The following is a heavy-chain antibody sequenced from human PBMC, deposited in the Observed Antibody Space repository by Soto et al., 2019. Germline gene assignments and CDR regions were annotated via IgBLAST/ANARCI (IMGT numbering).Heavy chain of an antibody. V-gene: IGHV4-61*01. CDR2: TYYSGTGSP. Sequence: SETLSLTCTFSVVSVRSDTYYCSWIRQPPWKGLEWIGRTYYSGTGSPNYNPSLKSRVTISVDTSRNQFSLIVSSVTAADTAVYYCARDLSRPGEIGGYSYYGLDGLRQGTTVSVSS. J-gene: IGHJ6*01. CDR1: VVSVRSDTYY. D-gene: IGHD3-16*01. CDR3: ARDLSRPGEIGGYSYYGLDG.